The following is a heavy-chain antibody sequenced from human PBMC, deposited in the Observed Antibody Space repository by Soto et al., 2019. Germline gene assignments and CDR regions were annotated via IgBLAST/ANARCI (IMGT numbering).Heavy chain of an antibody. CDR2: IYPGDSDT. J-gene: IGHJ6*02. Sequence: GESLKISCKGSGYSFTSYWTGWVRQMPGKGLEWMGIIYPGDSDTRYSPSFQGQVTISADKSISTAYLQWSSLKASDTAMYYCARQSTGGLYYYYYYGMDVWGQGTTVTVSS. D-gene: IGHD3-10*01. CDR1: GYSFTSYW. V-gene: IGHV5-51*01. CDR3: ARQSTGGLYYYYYYGMDV.